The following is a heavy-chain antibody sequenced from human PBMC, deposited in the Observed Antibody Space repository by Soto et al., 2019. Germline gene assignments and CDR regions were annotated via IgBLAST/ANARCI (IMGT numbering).Heavy chain of an antibody. J-gene: IGHJ4*02. D-gene: IGHD3-22*01. V-gene: IGHV1-46*01. CDR3: ARASNPYYSSDHDDYFDF. Sequence: ASVKVSCKASGYTFTSYYVHCLRQAPGQGLEWMGKINPNYGSTAYAQKFQGRVTMTRDTSTSTIYLELGGLRSEDTAVYFCARASNPYYSSDHDDYFDFWGQGTQGTVSS. CDR2: INPNYGST. CDR1: GYTFTSYY.